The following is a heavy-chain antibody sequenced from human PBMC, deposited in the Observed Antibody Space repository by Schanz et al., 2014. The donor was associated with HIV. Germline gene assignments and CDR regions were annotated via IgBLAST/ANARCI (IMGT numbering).Heavy chain of an antibody. D-gene: IGHD3-22*01. CDR3: ARLPRHDSSGNYGFDY. V-gene: IGHV4-39*01. CDR1: GGSISSSSYS. CDR2: IYYSGST. Sequence: QLQLQESGPGLVKPSETLSLTCTVSGGSISSSSYSWGWIRQSPGKGLEWIGSIYYSGSTYYNPSLQRRVTIPGDASKHLFSRKARSVTAADTAVYHCARLPRHDSSGNYGFDYWGQGTLVTVSS. J-gene: IGHJ4*02.